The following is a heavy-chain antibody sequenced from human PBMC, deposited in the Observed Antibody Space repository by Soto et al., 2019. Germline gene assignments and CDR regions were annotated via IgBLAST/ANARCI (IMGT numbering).Heavy chain of an antibody. J-gene: IGHJ3*01. CDR2: ISGGGGNT. D-gene: IGHD2-21*02. CDR3: AKGFIVVVPVLRPHDAFDV. CDR1: GFTFGNYG. V-gene: IGHV3-23*01. Sequence: PXGSLRLSVATSGFTFGNYGMNWVRQAPGKGLEWVSGISGGGGNTYYADSVKGRFTISRDPSKNTVFLEMNSLRAEDTAVYYCAKGFIVVVPVLRPHDAFDVWGQGTLVTVSS.